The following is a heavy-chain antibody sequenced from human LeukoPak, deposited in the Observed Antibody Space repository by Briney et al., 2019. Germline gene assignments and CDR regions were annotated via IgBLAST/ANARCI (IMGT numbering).Heavy chain of an antibody. Sequence: GESLKISCQGSGYSFTSYWIAWVRQRPGKGLEWMGIIYPGDSDTRYSPSFQGQVTISADKSISTAYLQWSSLKASDTAIYYCARRSSIATRLFDYWGQGTLVTVSS. V-gene: IGHV5-51*01. CDR1: GYSFTSYW. CDR2: IYPGDSDT. D-gene: IGHD6-6*01. J-gene: IGHJ4*02. CDR3: ARRSSIATRLFDY.